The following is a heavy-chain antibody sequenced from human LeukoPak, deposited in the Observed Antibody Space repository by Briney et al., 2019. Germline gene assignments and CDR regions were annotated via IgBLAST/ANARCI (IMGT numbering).Heavy chain of an antibody. CDR3: ARAVAGTEGGGY. Sequence: ASVKVSCKASGYTFTNYYMHWVRQAPGQGLEWMGIINPSDGSTNYAQKFQSRVTMTRDTSTSTVYMELSSLRSEDSAIYYCARAVAGTEGGGYWGQGTLVTVSS. D-gene: IGHD6-19*01. V-gene: IGHV1-46*01. J-gene: IGHJ4*02. CDR1: GYTFTNYY. CDR2: INPSDGST.